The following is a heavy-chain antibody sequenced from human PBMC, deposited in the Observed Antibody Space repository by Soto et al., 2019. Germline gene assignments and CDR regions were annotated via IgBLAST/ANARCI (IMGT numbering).Heavy chain of an antibody. J-gene: IGHJ5*02. Sequence: SETLSLTCTVSGGSISSSNYHWGWIRQPPGKGLEWIGSMYYSGSAYYNPSLKSRVTISVDTSKNQFSLKLTSVTAADTAVYHCARLGAYYQSLDPWGPGTLVTVSS. D-gene: IGHD2-21*01. V-gene: IGHV4-39*01. CDR2: MYYSGSA. CDR1: GGSISSSNYH. CDR3: ARLGAYYQSLDP.